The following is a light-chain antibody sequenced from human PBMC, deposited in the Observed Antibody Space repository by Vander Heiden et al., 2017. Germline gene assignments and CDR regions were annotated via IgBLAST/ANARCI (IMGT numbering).Light chain of an antibody. Sequence: HSVFTPPPPVPPAPGPTVTISCSGSSSNIGNNNVSWYQQLPGTAPKLLIYDNNKRPSGSPDRFSGSKSGTSATLGITGLQTGDEADYYCAAWDSSLSASYVFGTGTKV. CDR1: SSNIGNNN. CDR2: DNN. J-gene: IGLJ1*01. V-gene: IGLV1-51*01. CDR3: AAWDSSLSASYV.